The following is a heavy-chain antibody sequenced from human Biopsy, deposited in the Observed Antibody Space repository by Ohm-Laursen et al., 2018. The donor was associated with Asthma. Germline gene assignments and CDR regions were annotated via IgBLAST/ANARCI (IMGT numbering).Heavy chain of an antibody. V-gene: IGHV1-69*13. CDR1: GGTFNTYV. CDR3: ARKAGSCISRTCYSLDF. D-gene: IGHD2-2*01. J-gene: IGHJ4*02. CDR2: INSVFGTT. Sequence: GASVKVSCKSLGGTFNTYVIGWVRRAPGQGLEWMGGINSVFGTTTYPQKFQDRVTITADDSTSTVYMELSSLRPEDTAVYYCARKAGSCISRTCYSLDFWGQGTLVTVSS.